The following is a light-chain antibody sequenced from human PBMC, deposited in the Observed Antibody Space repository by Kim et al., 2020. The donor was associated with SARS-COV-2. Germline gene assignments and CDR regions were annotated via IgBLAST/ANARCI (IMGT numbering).Light chain of an antibody. V-gene: IGKV3-20*01. CDR2: GAS. CDR3: QQYGRSPRT. J-gene: IGKJ1*01. CDR1: LSVSSSY. Sequence: APRERATLQCRASLSVSSSYLAWYQQKPGQAPRLLIYGASTRATDIPDRFSGSGSGTDFTLTISRLEPEDFAVYYCQQYGRSPRTFGQGTKVDIK.